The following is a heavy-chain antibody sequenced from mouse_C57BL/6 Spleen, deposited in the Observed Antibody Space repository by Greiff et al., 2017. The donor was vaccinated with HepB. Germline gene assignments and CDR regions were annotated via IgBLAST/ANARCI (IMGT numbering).Heavy chain of an antibody. CDR3: ASPYSNVFAY. D-gene: IGHD2-5*01. Sequence: VQLQQSGAELVRPGTSVKLSCKASGYTFTSYWMHWVKQRPGQGLEWIGVIDPSDSYTNYNQKFKGKATLTVDTSSSTAYMQLSSLTSEDSAVYYLASPYSNVFAYWGQGTLVTVSA. V-gene: IGHV1-59*01. CDR2: IDPSDSYT. J-gene: IGHJ3*01. CDR1: GYTFTSYW.